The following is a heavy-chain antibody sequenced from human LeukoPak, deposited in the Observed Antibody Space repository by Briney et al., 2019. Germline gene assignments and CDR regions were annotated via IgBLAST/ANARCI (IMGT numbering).Heavy chain of an antibody. V-gene: IGHV3-48*04. Sequence: GGSLRLSCAASGFTFSSYSMKWVRQAPGKGLEWVSYISSSGSTIYYADSVKGRFTISRDNAKNSLYLQMNSLRSDDTAVYYCARDYAGDTSGLVLDYWGQGTLVTVSS. CDR1: GFTFSSYS. CDR3: ARDYAGDTSGLVLDY. D-gene: IGHD3-22*01. J-gene: IGHJ4*02. CDR2: ISSSGSTI.